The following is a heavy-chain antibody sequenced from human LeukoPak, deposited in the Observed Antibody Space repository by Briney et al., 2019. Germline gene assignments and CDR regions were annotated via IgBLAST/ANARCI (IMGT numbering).Heavy chain of an antibody. D-gene: IGHD2-15*01. J-gene: IGHJ6*02. CDR3: AKGQLVDYGMDV. CDR2: MSYDGGNK. Sequence: PGGSLRLSCAASGFTFSSYAMHWVRQAPGKGLEWVAVMSYDGGNKYYADSVKGRFTISRDNSKNTLYLQMNSLRAEDTSVYYCAKGQLVDYGMDVWGQGTTVTVSS. CDR1: GFTFSSYA. V-gene: IGHV3-30*18.